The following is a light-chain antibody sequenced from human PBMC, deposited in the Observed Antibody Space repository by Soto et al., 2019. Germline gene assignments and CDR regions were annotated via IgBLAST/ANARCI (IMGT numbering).Light chain of an antibody. J-gene: IGKJ1*01. V-gene: IGKV3-15*01. CDR1: QSVSSN. CDR2: GAS. CDR3: QQYNNWPQS. Sequence: EIVMTQSPATLSVSPGERATLSCRASQSVSSNLAWYQQKPGQAPRLLIYGASTRATGIPAGFSGSGSGTEFTLNIRSLQSEDFAVYYCQQYNNWPQSFGQGTKVAIK.